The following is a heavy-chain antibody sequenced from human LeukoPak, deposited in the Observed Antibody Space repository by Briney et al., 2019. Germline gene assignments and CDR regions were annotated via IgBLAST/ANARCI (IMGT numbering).Heavy chain of an antibody. Sequence: GGSLRLSCAASGFSFSSYVMHWVRQAPGKGLEYVSTISSNGGSTYYANSVKGRFTISRDNSKNTLYLQMGSLGVEDMAVYYCAKVSTVVRERYFDYWGQGTLVTVSS. D-gene: IGHD4-23*01. J-gene: IGHJ4*02. CDR2: ISSNGGST. CDR3: AKVSTVVRERYFDY. CDR1: GFSFSSYV. V-gene: IGHV3-64*01.